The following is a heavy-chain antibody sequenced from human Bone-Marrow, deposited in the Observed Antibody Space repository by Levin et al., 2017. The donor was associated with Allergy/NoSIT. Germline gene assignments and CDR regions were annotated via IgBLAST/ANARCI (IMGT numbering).Heavy chain of an antibody. D-gene: IGHD6-13*01. CDR3: TTYHLPGGTYGMDV. CDR2: ITKKADGETT. Sequence: GESLKISCAASGFTFSNAWMSWVRQAPGKGLDWVGRITKKADGETTDYAAPVKGRFTISRDDSKSTLYLQMNSLKIEDTGVYYCTTYHLPGGTYGMDVWGQGTTVTVSS. J-gene: IGHJ6*02. V-gene: IGHV3-15*01. CDR1: GFTFSNAW.